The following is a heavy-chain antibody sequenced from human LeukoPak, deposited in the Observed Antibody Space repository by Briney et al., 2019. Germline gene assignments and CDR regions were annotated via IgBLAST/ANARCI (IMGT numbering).Heavy chain of an antibody. V-gene: IGHV4-38-2*02. CDR3: ARIQVSYGGFDY. J-gene: IGHJ4*02. CDR1: GYSISSGYY. D-gene: IGHD4-17*01. Sequence: SETLSLTCTVSGYSISSGYYWGWIRQPPGKGLEWIGSIYHSGSTYYNPSLKSRVTVSVETTKNQFSLKLSSVTAADTTVFYCARIQVSYGGFDYCGQGTPGTVSS. CDR2: IYHSGST.